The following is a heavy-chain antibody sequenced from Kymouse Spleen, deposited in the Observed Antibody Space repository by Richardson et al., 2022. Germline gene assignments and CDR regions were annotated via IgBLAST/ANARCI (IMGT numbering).Heavy chain of an antibody. CDR2: IYYSGST. Sequence: QVQLQESGPGLVKPSETLSLTCTVSGGSISSYYWSWIRQPPGKGLEWIGYIYYSGSTNYNPSLKSRVTISVDTSKNQFSLKLSSVTAADTAVYYCARDRNWGNYYYGMDVWGQGTTVTVSS. J-gene: IGHJ6*02. CDR1: GGSISSYY. V-gene: IGHV4-59*01. D-gene: IGHD7-27*02. CDR3: ARDRNWGNYYYGMDV.